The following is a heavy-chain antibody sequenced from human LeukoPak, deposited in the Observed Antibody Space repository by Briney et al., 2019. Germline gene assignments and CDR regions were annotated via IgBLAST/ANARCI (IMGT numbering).Heavy chain of an antibody. V-gene: IGHV1-18*01. CDR2: ISAYNGNT. CDR1: GYTFTSYG. Sequence: ASVKVSCKASGYTFTSYGISWVRQAPGQGLEWMGWISAYNGNTNYAQKFQGRVTMTRDTSISTAYMELSRLRSDDTAVYYCARTVSQFDAFDIWGQGTMVTVSS. CDR3: ARTVSQFDAFDI. D-gene: IGHD4-11*01. J-gene: IGHJ3*02.